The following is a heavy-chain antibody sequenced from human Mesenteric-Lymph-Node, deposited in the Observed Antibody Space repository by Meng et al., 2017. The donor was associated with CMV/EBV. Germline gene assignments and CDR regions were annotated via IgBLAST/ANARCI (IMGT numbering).Heavy chain of an antibody. CDR3: TRGGSHGLYYFDY. CDR1: GFTFSGSA. J-gene: IGHJ4*02. Sequence: GESLKISCAASGFTFSGSAMHWVRQASGKGLEWVGRIRSKANSYATAYAASVKGRFTISRDDSKNTAYLQMNSLKTEDTAVYYCTRGGSHGLYYFDYWGQGTLVTVSS. CDR2: IRSKANSYAT. D-gene: IGHD6-13*01. V-gene: IGHV3-73*01.